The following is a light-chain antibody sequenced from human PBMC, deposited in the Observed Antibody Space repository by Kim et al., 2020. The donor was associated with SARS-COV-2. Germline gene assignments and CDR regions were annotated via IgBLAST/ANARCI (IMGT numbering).Light chain of an antibody. CDR1: NIGSYS. J-gene: IGLJ2*01. V-gene: IGLV3-21*04. CDR3: QVWDSSSDHVI. Sequence: APGKAATVTCGGNNIGSYSVHWYQQKTGQAPVLVIFSDSDRPSGIPERFSGSNSGNTATLTISRVEAGDEADYYCQVWDSSSDHVIFGGGTQLTVL. CDR2: SDS.